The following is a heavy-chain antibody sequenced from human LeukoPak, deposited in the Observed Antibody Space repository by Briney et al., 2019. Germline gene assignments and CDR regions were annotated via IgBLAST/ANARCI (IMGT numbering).Heavy chain of an antibody. J-gene: IGHJ4*02. CDR2: IKSDGSIT. D-gene: IGHD1-26*01. V-gene: IGHV3-74*01. Sequence: GGSLRLSCAASGFTFSYYWMHWVRQAPGKGLVWVSRIKSDGSITEYADSVKGRFTISRDNAKNTLYLQMNSLRAEDTAVFYCVGGDGREYWGQGTLVTVSS. CDR1: GFTFSYYW. CDR3: VGGDGREY.